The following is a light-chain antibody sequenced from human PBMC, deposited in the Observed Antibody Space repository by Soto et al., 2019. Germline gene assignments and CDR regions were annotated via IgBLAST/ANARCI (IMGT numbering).Light chain of an antibody. CDR1: QSISSY. CDR2: DAS. Sequence: EIVLTQSPATLSLSPGERATLSCRASQSISSYLAWYQQKPGQAPRLLISDASNRATGIPARFSGSGSGTAFTLTIRSLEPEDFAVYYCQQRSAWPLTFGGGTKVEIK. V-gene: IGKV3-11*01. CDR3: QQRSAWPLT. J-gene: IGKJ4*01.